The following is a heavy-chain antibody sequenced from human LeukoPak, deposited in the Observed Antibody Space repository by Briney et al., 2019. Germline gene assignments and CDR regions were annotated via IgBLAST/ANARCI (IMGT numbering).Heavy chain of an antibody. J-gene: IGHJ4*02. CDR1: GFTFSSYS. D-gene: IGHD1-1*01. Sequence: GGSLILSCAASGFTFSSYSMNWVRQAPGKGLEWVSSISSSSSYIYYADSVKGRFTISRDNSKNTLYLQMNSLRAEDTAVYYCAKEPYATGTFDYWGQGTLVTVSS. CDR2: ISSSSSYI. CDR3: AKEPYATGTFDY. V-gene: IGHV3-21*01.